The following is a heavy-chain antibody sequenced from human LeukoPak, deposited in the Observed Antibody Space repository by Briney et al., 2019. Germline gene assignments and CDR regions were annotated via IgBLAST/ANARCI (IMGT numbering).Heavy chain of an antibody. Sequence: SVKVSCKASGDTFSSYAITWVRQAPGQGLEWMGRIIPTFGTANYAQRFQGRVTITADKSTGTAYMELSSLRSEDTAVYYCAREAVAYTSYYFDYWGQGTLVTVSS. D-gene: IGHD4-23*01. V-gene: IGHV1-69*06. CDR1: GDTFSSYA. CDR2: IIPTFGTA. J-gene: IGHJ4*02. CDR3: AREAVAYTSYYFDY.